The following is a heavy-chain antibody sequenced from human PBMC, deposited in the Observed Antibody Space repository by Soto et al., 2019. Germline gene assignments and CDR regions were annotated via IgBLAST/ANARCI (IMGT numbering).Heavy chain of an antibody. J-gene: IGHJ4*02. CDR3: AKDALRLAAAGPHFDY. CDR1: GFTFGSYA. CDR2: ISGSGGTT. D-gene: IGHD6-13*01. Sequence: GGSLRLSCAASGFTFGSYAMSWVRQAPGKGLEWVSGISGSGGTTYYADSVKGRFTISRDNSKNTLYLQMNSLRAEDTAVYYCAKDALRLAAAGPHFDYWGQGTLVTVSS. V-gene: IGHV3-23*01.